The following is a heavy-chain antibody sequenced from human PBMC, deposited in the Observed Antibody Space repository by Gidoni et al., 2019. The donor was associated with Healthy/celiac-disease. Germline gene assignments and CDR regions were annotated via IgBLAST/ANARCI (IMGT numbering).Heavy chain of an antibody. D-gene: IGHD6-6*01. CDR2: INHSGST. J-gene: IGHJ5*02. CDR3: ARGLGYSSSSGSLNWFDP. V-gene: IGHV4-34*01. CDR1: GGSFSGYS. Sequence: QLQLQQWGAGLLEPSATLSLTCAFYGGSFSGYSWSWIRQPPGKGLEWIGEINHSGSTNYNRSLKSRVTIAVDTSKNQFALKLSSVTAADTAVYYCARGLGYSSSSGSLNWFDPWGQGTLVTVSS.